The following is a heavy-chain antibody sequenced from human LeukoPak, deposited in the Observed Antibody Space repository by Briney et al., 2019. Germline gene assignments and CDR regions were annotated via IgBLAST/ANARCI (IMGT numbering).Heavy chain of an antibody. CDR1: GYTFTNYD. CDR2: KNPNSGSS. Sequence: ASVKVSYKASGYTFTNYDINWVRQATGQGLEWMGYKNPNSGSSAYAQKFQGRVTITTDASISTAYMEVSGLRSEDTALYYCTREGLDYWGQGTLVTVSS. CDR3: TREGLDY. J-gene: IGHJ4*02. V-gene: IGHV1-8*01.